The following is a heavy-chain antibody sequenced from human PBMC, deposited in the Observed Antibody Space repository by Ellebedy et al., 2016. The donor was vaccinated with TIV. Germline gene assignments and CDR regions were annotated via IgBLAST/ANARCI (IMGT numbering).Heavy chain of an antibody. Sequence: SETLSLTXTVSGGSVSSGSYYWSWIRQPPGKGLEWIGYIYYSGSTNYNPSLKSRVTISVDTSKNQFSLKLSSVTAADTAVYYCAYLTGSSWSFQHWGQGTLVTVSS. J-gene: IGHJ1*01. D-gene: IGHD6-13*01. V-gene: IGHV4-61*01. CDR3: AYLTGSSWSFQH. CDR1: GGSVSSGSYY. CDR2: IYYSGST.